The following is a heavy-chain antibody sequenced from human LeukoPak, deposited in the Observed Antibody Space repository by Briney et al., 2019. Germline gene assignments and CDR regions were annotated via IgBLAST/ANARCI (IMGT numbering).Heavy chain of an antibody. CDR3: ARGSMVAYYFDY. J-gene: IGHJ4*02. D-gene: IGHD4/OR15-4a*01. CDR2: IRSDGSSE. V-gene: IGHV3-33*01. Sequence: PGRSLRLSCAASGFTFSTYGTHWVRQAPGKGLEWVAVIRSDGSSEYYADSVKGRFIISRDNSKNTLYLQMNSLRAEDTAVYYCARGSMVAYYFDYWGQGTLVTVSS. CDR1: GFTFSTYG.